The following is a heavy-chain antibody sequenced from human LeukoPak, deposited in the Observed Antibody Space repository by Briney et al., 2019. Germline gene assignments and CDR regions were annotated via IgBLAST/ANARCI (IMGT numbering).Heavy chain of an antibody. J-gene: IGHJ4*02. CDR1: GFTFSSYA. Sequence: GGSLRLSCAASGFTFSSYAMSWVRQVPGKGLEWVSVISGSGDNTYYADSVKGRFTISRDNSKNMLYLQMNSLRAEDTAVYYCAGGRDYYDSSGYYYEFYFDYWGQGTLVTVSS. CDR3: AGGRDYYDSSGYYYEFYFDY. D-gene: IGHD3-22*01. CDR2: ISGSGDNT. V-gene: IGHV3-23*01.